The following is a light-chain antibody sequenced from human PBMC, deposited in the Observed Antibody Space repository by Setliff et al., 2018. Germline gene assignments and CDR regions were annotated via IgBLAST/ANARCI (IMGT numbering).Light chain of an antibody. V-gene: IGLV1-44*01. CDR3: ATWDDSLNGPV. J-gene: IGLJ2*01. Sequence: QSVLTQPPSASGTLGQRVTISCSGSTSNIGSNAVDWYRQLPGTAPKLLIYSNNQRPSGVPDRFSGSKSGTSASPAISGLQSDDEADYYCATWDDSLNGPVFGGGTKVTVL. CDR2: SNN. CDR1: TSNIGSNA.